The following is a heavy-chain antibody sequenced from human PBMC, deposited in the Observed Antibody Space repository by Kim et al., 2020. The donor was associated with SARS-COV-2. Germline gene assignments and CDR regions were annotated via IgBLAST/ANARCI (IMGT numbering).Heavy chain of an antibody. D-gene: IGHD3-10*01. V-gene: IGHV3-48*02. CDR2: ITSSSNRI. CDR1: RFTFTSYD. CDR3: GRDTGSASLWYFDL. Sequence: GGSLRLSCAASRFTFTSYDMNWVRQAPGKGLEWISFITSSSNRIHYADSVKGRFTISRDNAKNSLYLQMDSRRDEDTAVYYCGRDTGSASLWYFDLWGRGTLVTVSS. J-gene: IGHJ2*01.